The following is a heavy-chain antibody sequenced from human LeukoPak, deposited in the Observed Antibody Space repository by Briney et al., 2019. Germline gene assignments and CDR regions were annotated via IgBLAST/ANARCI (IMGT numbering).Heavy chain of an antibody. CDR2: LWFEGNNR. J-gene: IGHJ6*02. CDR3: ARERVTSSSGPADYYYGVDV. Sequence: PGGSLRLSCAASGFIFCRYGVQWVREAPGKGGEGVAILWFEGNNRYYGDSVNGRFTISRDNSKTTLELQMDSLRVEDTAVYYCARERVTSSSGPADYYYGVDVWGQGTTVTVSS. D-gene: IGHD6-6*01. V-gene: IGHV3-33*01. CDR1: GFIFCRYG.